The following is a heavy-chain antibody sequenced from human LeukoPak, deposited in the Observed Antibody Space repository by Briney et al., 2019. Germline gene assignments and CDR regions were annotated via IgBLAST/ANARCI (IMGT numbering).Heavy chain of an antibody. V-gene: IGHV3-30*14. CDR1: GFTFSSYA. Sequence: GGSLRLSCAASGFTFSSYAMHWVRQAPGKGLEWVAVISYDGSNKYYADSVKGRFTISRDNSKNTLYLQMGSLRAEDMAVYYCARVGYYYDSSGRPGAFDIWGQGTMVTVSS. J-gene: IGHJ3*02. CDR3: ARVGYYYDSSGRPGAFDI. CDR2: ISYDGSNK. D-gene: IGHD3-22*01.